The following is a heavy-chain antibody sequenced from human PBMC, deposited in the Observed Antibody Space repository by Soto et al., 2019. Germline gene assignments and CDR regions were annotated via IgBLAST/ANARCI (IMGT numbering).Heavy chain of an antibody. CDR1: GGSISSGGYY. Sequence: QVQLQESGPGLVKPSQTLSLTCTVSGGSISSGGYYWSWIRQHPGKGLEWIGYIYSSGSTYYNPSLKSRVTISVDTSKNQFSLKLSSVTAADTAVYYCARVHGGLRYYYYGMDVWGQGTTVTVSS. J-gene: IGHJ6*02. V-gene: IGHV4-31*03. CDR2: IYSSGST. D-gene: IGHD4-17*01. CDR3: ARVHGGLRYYYYGMDV.